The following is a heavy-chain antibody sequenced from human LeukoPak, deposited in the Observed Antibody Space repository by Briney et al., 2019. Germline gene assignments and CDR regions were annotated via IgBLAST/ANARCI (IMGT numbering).Heavy chain of an antibody. CDR2: IWFDGSNI. CDR3: ARSGDGYSYGSDF. Sequence: PGGSLRLSCAASGFTFSSYEMNWVRQAPGKGLEWVALIWFDGSNIYYADSVKGRFTISRDNSKNTLYLQMNSLRAEDTAVYYCARSGDGYSYGSDFWGQGTLVTVSS. CDR1: GFTFSSYE. V-gene: IGHV3-33*08. J-gene: IGHJ4*02. D-gene: IGHD5-18*01.